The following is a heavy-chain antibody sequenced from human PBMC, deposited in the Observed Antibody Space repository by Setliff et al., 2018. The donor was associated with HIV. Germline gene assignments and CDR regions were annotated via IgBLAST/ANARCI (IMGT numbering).Heavy chain of an antibody. D-gene: IGHD3-22*01. CDR2: IYYIGNT. Sequence: PETLSLTCTVSGGSISGYYWSWIRQPPGKGLEWIGYIYYIGNTNYNPSLKGRVTLSVDTSKNQLSLKLSSVTAADTAVYYCARGRSRYYYDGSGYYVDYWGQGTLVTVPQ. CDR3: ARGRSRYYYDGSGYYVDY. CDR1: GGSISGYY. V-gene: IGHV4-59*01. J-gene: IGHJ4*02.